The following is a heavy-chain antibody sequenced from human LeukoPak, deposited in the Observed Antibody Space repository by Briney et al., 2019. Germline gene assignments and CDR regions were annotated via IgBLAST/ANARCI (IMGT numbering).Heavy chain of an antibody. CDR3: AKDRGSSYGGDFDY. Sequence: GQSMTLACAVAAFSFSSDAMHWVRQPPGKGMGWEAFISSDVSNKFYADSVKGRFTISRDNSTNTLYLQMNSLRAEDTAVYSCAKDRGSSYGGDFDYWGQGTLVTVSS. J-gene: IGHJ4*02. V-gene: IGHV3-30*18. CDR1: AFSFSSDA. CDR2: ISSDVSNK. D-gene: IGHD5-18*01.